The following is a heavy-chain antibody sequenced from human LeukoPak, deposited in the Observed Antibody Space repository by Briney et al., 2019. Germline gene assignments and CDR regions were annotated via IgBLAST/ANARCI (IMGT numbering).Heavy chain of an antibody. CDR1: GGTFSSYA. V-gene: IGHV1-69*05. D-gene: IGHD3-22*01. Sequence: GASVKVSCKASGGTFSSYAISWVRQAPGQGLEWMGGIIPIFGTANYAQKLQGRVTMTTDTSTSTAYMELRSLRSDDTAVYYCAREGGYYDSSGGPMYYFDYWGQGTLVTVSS. J-gene: IGHJ4*02. CDR3: AREGGYYDSSGGPMYYFDY. CDR2: IIPIFGTA.